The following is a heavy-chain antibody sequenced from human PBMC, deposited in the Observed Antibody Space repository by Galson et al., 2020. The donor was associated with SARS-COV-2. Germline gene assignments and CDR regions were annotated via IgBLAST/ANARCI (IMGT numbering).Heavy chain of an antibody. CDR2: INPNSGGT. Sequence: ASVTVSCQASGYTFRDYYMHWVRQAPGQGLEWVGWINPNSGGTKYAQKFQGRVTMTRDSSSSTAYMELSRLRSDDTAVYYCVRVTSYFAGYDNWGHGALVTVSS. CDR1: GYTFRDYY. CDR3: VRVTSYFAGYDN. V-gene: IGHV1-2*02. D-gene: IGHD3-9*01. J-gene: IGHJ4*01.